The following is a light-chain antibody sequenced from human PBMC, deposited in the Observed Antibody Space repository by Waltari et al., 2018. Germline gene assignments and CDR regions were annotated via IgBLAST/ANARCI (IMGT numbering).Light chain of an antibody. J-gene: IGKJ4*01. V-gene: IGKV1-5*03. CDR2: KAS. CDR3: QQYSSYSALT. CDR1: QSISSW. Sequence: DIQMTQSPSTLSASVGDRVTITCRASQSISSWLAWYQQKPGKAPKVLIHKASSLASGVPSRFSGSGSGTEFTLTISSLQHDDFATYYCQQYSSYSALTFGGGTKVEIK.